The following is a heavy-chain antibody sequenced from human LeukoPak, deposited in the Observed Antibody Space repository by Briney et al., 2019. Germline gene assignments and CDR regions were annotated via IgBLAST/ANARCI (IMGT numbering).Heavy chain of an antibody. Sequence: ASVKVSCKVSGYTLTELSMHWVRQAPGKGLEWMGGFDPEDGETIYAQKFQGRVTMTEDTSTDTAHMELSSLRSEDTAVYYCATVNVDTAMAEPFDPWGQGTLVTVSS. J-gene: IGHJ5*02. V-gene: IGHV1-24*01. D-gene: IGHD5-18*01. CDR2: FDPEDGET. CDR1: GYTLTELS. CDR3: ATVNVDTAMAEPFDP.